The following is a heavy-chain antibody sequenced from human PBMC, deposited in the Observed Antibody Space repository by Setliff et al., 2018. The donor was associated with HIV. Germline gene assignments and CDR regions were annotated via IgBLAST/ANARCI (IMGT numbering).Heavy chain of an antibody. CDR2: ITSRSSYM. Sequence: LRLSCAASGFTFSSYSMNWVRQAPGKGLEWVSSITSRSSYMYYADSVKGRFTISRDNAKNSLYLQMNSLRAEDTAVYYCARDGYSYGFFDYWGQGTLVTVSS. J-gene: IGHJ4*02. D-gene: IGHD5-18*01. CDR1: GFTFSSYS. V-gene: IGHV3-21*01. CDR3: ARDGYSYGFFDY.